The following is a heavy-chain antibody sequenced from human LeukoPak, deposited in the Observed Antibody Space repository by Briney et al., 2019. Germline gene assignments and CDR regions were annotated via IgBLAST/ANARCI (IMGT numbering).Heavy chain of an antibody. V-gene: IGHV1-46*01. Sequence: GASVKVSCKASVYTFTSYYMHWVRQAPGQGLEWMGIINPSGGSTSYAQKFQGRVTITADESASTAYMELSSLRSEDTAVYYCARDSSDVRSLIAHWGQGTLVTVSS. CDR2: INPSGGST. D-gene: IGHD3-10*02. CDR1: VYTFTSYY. CDR3: ARDSSDVRSLIAH. J-gene: IGHJ1*01.